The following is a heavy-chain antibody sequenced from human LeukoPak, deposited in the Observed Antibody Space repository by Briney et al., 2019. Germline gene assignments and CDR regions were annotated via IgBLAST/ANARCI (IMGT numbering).Heavy chain of an antibody. CDR3: SRDSGYCSGGSCWYFDF. J-gene: IGHJ4*02. CDR2: INPNSGGT. D-gene: IGHD2-15*01. V-gene: IGHV1-2*02. Sequence: ASVKVSCKVSGYTLTELSMHWVRQAPGKGLEWMGWINPNSGGTNYAQKFQGRVTMTRDTSMSTAYMELSGLRSDDTAVYYCSRDSGYCSGGSCWYFDFWGQGTLVTVSA. CDR1: GYTLTELS.